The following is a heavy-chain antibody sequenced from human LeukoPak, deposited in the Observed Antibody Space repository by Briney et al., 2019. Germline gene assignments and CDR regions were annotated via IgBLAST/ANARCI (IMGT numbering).Heavy chain of an antibody. CDR3: ARDLGSSSAFDY. CDR1: GFTFSSYA. D-gene: IGHD2-15*01. CDR2: ISGSGGST. J-gene: IGHJ4*02. Sequence: GGSLRLSCAASGFTFSSYAMSWVRQAPGKGLEWVSAISGSGGSTYYADSVKGRFTISRDNAKNSLYLQMNSLRAEDTAVYYCARDLGSSSAFDYWGQGTLVTVSS. V-gene: IGHV3-23*01.